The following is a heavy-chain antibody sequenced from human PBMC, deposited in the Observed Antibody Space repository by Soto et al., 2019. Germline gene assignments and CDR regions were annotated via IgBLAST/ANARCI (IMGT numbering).Heavy chain of an antibody. CDR3: ARMGSPWTTGRLDY. CDR2: IYYSGST. J-gene: IGHJ4*02. D-gene: IGHD1-1*01. V-gene: IGHV4-39*07. Sequence: SETLSLTCTVSGGSISSSSYYWGWIRQPPGKGLEWIGSIYYSGSTYYNPSLKSRVTISVDTSKNQFSLKLSSVTAADTAVYFCARMGSPWTTGRLDYWGQGTLVTSPQ. CDR1: GGSISSSSYY.